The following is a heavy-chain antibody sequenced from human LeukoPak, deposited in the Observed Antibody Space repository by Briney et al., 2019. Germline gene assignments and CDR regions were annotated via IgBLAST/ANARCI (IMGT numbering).Heavy chain of an antibody. V-gene: IGHV1-46*01. CDR3: AREGIPDAFDI. Sequence: GASVKVSCKASGYTFTSYYMHWVRQAPGQGLEWMGIINPSGGSTSYAQKLQGRVTMTRDTSTSTVYMELSSLRSEDTAVYYCAREGIPDAFDIWGQGTMVTVSS. D-gene: IGHD3-10*01. CDR2: INPSGGST. CDR1: GYTFTSYY. J-gene: IGHJ3*02.